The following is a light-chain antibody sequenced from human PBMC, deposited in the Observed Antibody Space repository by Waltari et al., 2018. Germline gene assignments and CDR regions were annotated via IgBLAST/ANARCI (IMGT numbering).Light chain of an antibody. V-gene: IGLV5-45*01. J-gene: IGLJ2*01. Sequence: VLTQQTSLSASPGASPGLTCTLRSGISVGRSRRFWYKPNPRNPPLYLLNYHTDSDKHQGSGVPSRFAGSKDASANAGILLFSGLQSEDEADYCFMIWHNNAVLFGGGTRLAVL. CDR1: SGISVGRSR. CDR2: YHTDSDK. CDR3: MIWHNNAVL.